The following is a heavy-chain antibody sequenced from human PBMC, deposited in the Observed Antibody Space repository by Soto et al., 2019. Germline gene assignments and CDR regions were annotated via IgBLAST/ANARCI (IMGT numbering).Heavy chain of an antibody. CDR1: GFSFSAYA. CDR2: IKNDGDAT. CDR3: AAGNPPRDY. D-gene: IGHD6-13*01. Sequence: VLLLESGGGFVQPGGSLTLSCAASGFSFSAYAMTWVRQAPGKGLEWVSNIKNDGDATYYADSVKGRFTISRDNSMNMLFLQMNSLRAQDTAVYYCAAGNPPRDYWGQGTLVTVSP. J-gene: IGHJ4*02. V-gene: IGHV3-23*01.